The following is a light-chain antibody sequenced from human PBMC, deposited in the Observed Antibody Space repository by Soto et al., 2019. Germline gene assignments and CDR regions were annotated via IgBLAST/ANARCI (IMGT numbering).Light chain of an antibody. V-gene: IGKV1-5*01. J-gene: IGKJ1*01. CDR3: QQHSTYWT. Sequence: GDRVTITCRASQSISSWLAWYQQKPGKAPKLLIYDASSLESGVPSRFSGSGSGTEFTLTISSLQPDDFATYYCQQHSTYWTRVQGTKV. CDR1: QSISSW. CDR2: DAS.